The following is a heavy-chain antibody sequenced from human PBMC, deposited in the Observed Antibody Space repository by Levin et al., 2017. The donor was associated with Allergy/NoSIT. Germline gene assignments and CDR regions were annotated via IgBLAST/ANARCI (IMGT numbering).Heavy chain of an antibody. Sequence: GESLKISCAASGFTFSSYSMNWVRQAPGKGLEWVSYISSSSSTIYYADSVKGRFTISRDNAKNSLYLQMNSLRAEDTAVYYCATAAAGPDYWGQGTLVTVSS. V-gene: IGHV3-48*01. J-gene: IGHJ4*02. D-gene: IGHD6-13*01. CDR1: GFTFSSYS. CDR2: ISSSSSTI. CDR3: ATAAAGPDY.